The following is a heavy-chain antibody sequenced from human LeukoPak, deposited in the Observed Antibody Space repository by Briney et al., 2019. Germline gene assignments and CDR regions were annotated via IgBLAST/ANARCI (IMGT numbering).Heavy chain of an antibody. CDR3: ARLYCSGGSCYPYGASYFDY. Sequence: GGSLRLSCAASGFTCSSFWMCWVRQAPGKGLEWVANINQDGSEKYYVDSVKGRFTISRDKATNSLYLQMNSLRAEDTAVYYCARLYCSGGSCYPYGASYFDYWGEGTLVTVSS. CDR1: GFTCSSFW. CDR2: INQDGSEK. D-gene: IGHD2-15*01. V-gene: IGHV3-7*01. J-gene: IGHJ4*02.